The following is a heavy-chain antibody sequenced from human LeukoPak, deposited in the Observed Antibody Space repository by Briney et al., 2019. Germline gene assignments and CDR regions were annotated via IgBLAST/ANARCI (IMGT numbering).Heavy chain of an antibody. V-gene: IGHV4-59*01. J-gene: IGHJ6*03. D-gene: IGHD1-7*01. CDR2: IYYSGST. CDR1: GGSISGYY. CDR3: ARIYITGTTLWSSYYYYMDV. Sequence: SETLSLTCTVSGGSISGYYWSWIRQPPGKGLEWIGYIYYSGSTNYNPSLKSRVTISVDTSKNQFSLKLSSVTAADTAVYYCARIYITGTTLWSSYYYYMDVWGKGTTVTVSS.